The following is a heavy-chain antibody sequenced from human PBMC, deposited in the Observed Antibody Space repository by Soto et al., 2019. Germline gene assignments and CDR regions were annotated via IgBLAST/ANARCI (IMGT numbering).Heavy chain of an antibody. V-gene: IGHV3-30-3*01. J-gene: IGHJ4*01. CDR1: GITFSSHP. CDR3: TRYRRLVPSASNY. CDR2: ISFDGSDK. Sequence: EGSLRRSCAASGITFSSHPMHWVRQAPGKELEWVAVISFDGSDKYYADSVKGGFNISRDNSQNTRYLQRNRLRAEESAVYYLTRYRRLVPSASNYWAQGTQVTFTA. D-gene: IGHD6-19*01.